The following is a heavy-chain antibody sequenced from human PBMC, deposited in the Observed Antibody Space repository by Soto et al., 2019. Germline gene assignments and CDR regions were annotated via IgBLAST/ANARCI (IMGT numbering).Heavy chain of an antibody. CDR3: AKDLSSGWEQDSRYYYYGMDV. V-gene: IGHV3-30*18. Sequence: PXASLLLSGAASGFTFTTSGMHWVRQAPGKGLEWVAVISYDGSNKYYADSVKGRFTISRDNSKNTLYLQMNSLRAEDTAVYYCAKDLSSGWEQDSRYYYYGMDVWGQGTTVTVSS. CDR1: GFTFTTSG. J-gene: IGHJ6*02. CDR2: ISYDGSNK. D-gene: IGHD6-19*01.